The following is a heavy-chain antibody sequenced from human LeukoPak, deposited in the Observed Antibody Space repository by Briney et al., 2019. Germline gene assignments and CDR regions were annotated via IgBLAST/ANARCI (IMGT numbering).Heavy chain of an antibody. J-gene: IGHJ3*02. CDR1: GFTFDDYG. Sequence: RPGGSLRLSWEASGFTFDDYGMSWVRQSTGQGLEWVSAITNWNGGSTGYADSVRGRFTISRDNAKNFLYLQMNSLRAEDTALYYCARCSRSSTDCYSAFDIWGQGTMVTVSS. D-gene: IGHD2-2*02. CDR3: ARCSRSSTDCYSAFDI. V-gene: IGHV3-20*04. CDR2: ITNWNGGST.